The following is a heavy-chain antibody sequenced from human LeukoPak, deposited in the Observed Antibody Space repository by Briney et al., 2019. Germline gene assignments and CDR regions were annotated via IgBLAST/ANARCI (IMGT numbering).Heavy chain of an antibody. Sequence: WASVKVSCKASGYTFTSYVINWVRQAPGQGLEWMGWISAYNKRNYAQKFQGRVTMTTDTSTSTAYMELRNLRSDDTAVYYCARVSAPPDYGDYVSENWFDPWGQGTLVTVSS. CDR2: ISAYNKR. CDR3: ARVSAPPDYGDYVSENWFDP. CDR1: GYTFTSYV. D-gene: IGHD4-17*01. J-gene: IGHJ5*02. V-gene: IGHV1-18*01.